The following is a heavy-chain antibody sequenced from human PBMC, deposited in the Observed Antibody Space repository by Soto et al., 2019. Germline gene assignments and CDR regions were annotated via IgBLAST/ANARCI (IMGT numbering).Heavy chain of an antibody. CDR3: ARMTSSLSPGR. D-gene: IGHD2-2*01. CDR1: GFTFSDYG. Sequence: PGGSLRLSCAASGFTFSDYGIHWVRQAPGKGLEWVAVISYDGSNKYYADSVKGRFTISRDNSKNALYLQMNSLRAEDTAVYYCARMTSSLSPGRWGQGTLVTVSS. J-gene: IGHJ4*02. V-gene: IGHV3-30*03. CDR2: ISYDGSNK.